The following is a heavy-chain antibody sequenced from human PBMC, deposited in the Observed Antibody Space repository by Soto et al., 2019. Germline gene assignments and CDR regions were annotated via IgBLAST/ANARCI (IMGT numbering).Heavy chain of an antibody. CDR3: ARDYIVGYIAVAGTGSWHGWFDP. Sequence: ASVKVSCKASGCTFTSYYMHWVRQAPGQGLEWMGIINPSGGSTSYAQKFQGRVTMTRDTSTSTVYMELSSLRSEDTAVYYCARDYIVGYIAVAGTGSWHGWFDPWGQGTLVTVSS. CDR1: GCTFTSYY. CDR2: INPSGGST. J-gene: IGHJ5*02. V-gene: IGHV1-46*03. D-gene: IGHD6-19*01.